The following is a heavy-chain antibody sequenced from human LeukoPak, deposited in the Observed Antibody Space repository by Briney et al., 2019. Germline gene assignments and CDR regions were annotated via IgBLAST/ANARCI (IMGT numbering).Heavy chain of an antibody. CDR2: NYPGDSDT. J-gene: IGHJ6*03. CDR3: ATLNCSTSCYTTNYYYYYMDV. V-gene: IGHV5-51*01. CDR1: GYSFTSYW. Sequence: GESLKISCKGSGYSFTSYWIGWVRQMPGKGLEWMGINYPGDSDTRYSPSFQGQVTISADKSISTAYLQWSSLKASDTAMYYCATLNCSTSCYTTNYYYYYMDVWGKGTTVTVSS. D-gene: IGHD2-2*02.